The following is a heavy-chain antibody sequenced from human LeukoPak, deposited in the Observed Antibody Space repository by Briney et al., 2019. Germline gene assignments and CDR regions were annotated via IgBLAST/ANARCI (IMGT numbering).Heavy chain of an antibody. J-gene: IGHJ4*02. Sequence: GGSLRLSCAASGFTFSSYSMTGVRQAPGEGLEWVSGISGSGSRTYYADSVKGRFTTSRDNSKNTVYLQMDSVKVEDTAIYYCAKVMDLYNWNYFDSWGQGTLVTVSS. CDR3: AKVMDLYNWNYFDS. D-gene: IGHD1-20*01. CDR2: ISGSGSRT. V-gene: IGHV3-23*01. CDR1: GFTFSSYS.